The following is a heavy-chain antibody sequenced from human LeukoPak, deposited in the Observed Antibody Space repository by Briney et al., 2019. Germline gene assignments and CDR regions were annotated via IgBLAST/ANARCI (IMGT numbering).Heavy chain of an antibody. CDR3: ARNYYDSSGPEEDPKYFQH. CDR1: GFTVSSNY. Sequence: PGGSLRLSCAASGFTVSSNYMSWVRQAPGKGLEWVSVIYSGGSTYYADSVKGRFTISRDNSKNTLYLQMNSLRAEDTAVYYCARNYYDSSGPEEDPKYFQHWGQGTLVTVSS. CDR2: IYSGGST. D-gene: IGHD3-22*01. V-gene: IGHV3-53*01. J-gene: IGHJ1*01.